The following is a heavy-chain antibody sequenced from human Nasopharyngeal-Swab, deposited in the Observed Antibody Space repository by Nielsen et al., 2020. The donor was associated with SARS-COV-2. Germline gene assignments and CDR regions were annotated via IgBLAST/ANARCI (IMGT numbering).Heavy chain of an antibody. J-gene: IGHJ6*02. D-gene: IGHD3-3*01. CDR3: ARHPITIFGVVIDYYYYGMDV. CDR1: GYTFTSYD. Sequence: ASVKVSCKASGYTFTSYDINWVRQAAGQGLEWMGWMNTNSGNTGYAQKFQGRVTMTRNTSISTAYMVLSSLRSEDTAVYYCARHPITIFGVVIDYYYYGMDVWGQGTTVTVSS. V-gene: IGHV1-8*01. CDR2: MNTNSGNT.